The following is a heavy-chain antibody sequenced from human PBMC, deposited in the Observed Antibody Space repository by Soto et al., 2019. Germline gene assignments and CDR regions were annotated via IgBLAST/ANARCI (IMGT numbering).Heavy chain of an antibody. V-gene: IGHV4-59*01. Sequence: PSETLYLTCSVSGGSMSEYFGSWIRQSPGKGLEWIGYIYYLGSTDYNPSLKSRVTISVDTSKRQFSLRLTSVTAADTAVYYCARDGYDGSGSPYPAYWGPGTQVTVSS. CDR3: ARDGYDGSGSPYPAY. CDR1: GGSMSEYF. J-gene: IGHJ4*02. D-gene: IGHD3-10*01. CDR2: IYYLGST.